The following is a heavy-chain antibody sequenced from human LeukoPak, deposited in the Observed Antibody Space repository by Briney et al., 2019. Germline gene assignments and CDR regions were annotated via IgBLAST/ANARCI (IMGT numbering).Heavy chain of an antibody. Sequence: PGGSLRLSCAASGFTFSSYGMHWVRQAPGKGLEWVAFIRYDGSNKYYADSVKGRFTISRDNAKNSLYLQMNSLRAEDTAVYYCARGPLDPWGQGTLVTVSS. J-gene: IGHJ5*02. V-gene: IGHV3-30*02. CDR2: IRYDGSNK. CDR1: GFTFSSYG. CDR3: ARGPLDP.